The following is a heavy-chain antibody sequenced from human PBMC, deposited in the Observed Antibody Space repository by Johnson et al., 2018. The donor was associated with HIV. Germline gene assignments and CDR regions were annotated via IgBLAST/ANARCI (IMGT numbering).Heavy chain of an antibody. CDR1: GLTFSSYG. CDR2: ISYDGSNK. Sequence: QVQLVESGGGVVQPGRSLRLSCAASGLTFSSYGMHWVRQAPGKGLEWVAVISYDGSNKYDADSVKGRFTISRDNSKNTLYLQMDSLGVEDTAVYYCARDGGYCSSTSCFRHWASAFDIWGQGTMVTVSS. D-gene: IGHD2-2*01. CDR3: ARDGGYCSSTSCFRHWASAFDI. V-gene: IGHV3-30*19. J-gene: IGHJ3*02.